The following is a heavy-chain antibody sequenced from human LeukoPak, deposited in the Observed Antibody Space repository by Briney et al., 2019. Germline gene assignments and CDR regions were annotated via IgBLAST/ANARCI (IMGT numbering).Heavy chain of an antibody. V-gene: IGHV4-39*07. CDR2: IYYSGST. Sequence: SETLSLTCTVSSGSISSSSYYWGWIRQPPGKGLEWIGSIYYSGSTYYNPSLKSRVTISVDTSKNQFSLKLSSVTAADTAVYYCARDSSIDYGSGFVYDYWGQGTLVTVSS. J-gene: IGHJ4*02. D-gene: IGHD3-10*01. CDR1: SGSISSSSYY. CDR3: ARDSSIDYGSGFVYDY.